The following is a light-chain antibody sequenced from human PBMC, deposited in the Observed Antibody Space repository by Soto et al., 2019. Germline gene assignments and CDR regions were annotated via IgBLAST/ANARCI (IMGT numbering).Light chain of an antibody. CDR2: GAS. CDR1: RTINTY. CDR3: QQTYSDNS. Sequence: DVRMTQSPSSLSASVGDTITITCRASRTINTYLNWFQQKPGEPPRLLIYGASTLHDGVPSRFSGSAAGADFTLTISGLQPEDFASYHRQQTYSDNSFGGGTKL. J-gene: IGKJ4*01. V-gene: IGKV1-39*01.